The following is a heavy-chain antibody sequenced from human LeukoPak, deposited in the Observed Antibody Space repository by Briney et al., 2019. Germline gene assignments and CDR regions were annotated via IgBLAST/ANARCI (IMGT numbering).Heavy chain of an antibody. Sequence: GGSLRLSCAASGFTFSDYYMSWIRQAPGKGLEWVSYISSSGSTIYYADSVKGRFTISRDNAKNSLYLQMNSLRAEDTALYYCARDFMLGRHMDVWGKGTTVTVSS. CDR1: GFTFSDYY. J-gene: IGHJ6*03. D-gene: IGHD3-16*01. CDR3: ARDFMLGRHMDV. CDR2: ISSSGSTI. V-gene: IGHV3-11*01.